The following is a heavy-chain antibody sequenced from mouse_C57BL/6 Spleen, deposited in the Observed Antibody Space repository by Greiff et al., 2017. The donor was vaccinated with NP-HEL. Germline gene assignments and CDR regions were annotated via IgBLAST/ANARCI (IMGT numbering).Heavy chain of an antibody. J-gene: IGHJ3*01. V-gene: IGHV2-9*01. CDR3: AKRDYGSAWFAD. CDR1: GFSLTSYG. D-gene: IGHD1-1*01. CDR2: IWGGGST. Sequence: VQLVESGPGLVAPSQSLSITCTVSGFSLTSYGVDWVRQPPGKGLEWLGVIWGGGSTNYNSALMSRLSISKDNSKSQMFFKMNRLQTDDTDMYYCAKRDYGSAWFADWGQGTLVTVSA.